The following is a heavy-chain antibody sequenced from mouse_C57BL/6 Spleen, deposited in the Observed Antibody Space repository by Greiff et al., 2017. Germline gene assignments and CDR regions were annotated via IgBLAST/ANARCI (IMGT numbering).Heavy chain of an antibody. CDR2: ISYDGSN. CDR1: GYSITSGYY. J-gene: IGHJ3*01. V-gene: IGHV3-6*01. Sequence: EVQLQQSGPGLVKPSQSLSLTCSVTGYSITSGYYWNWIRQFPGNKLEWMGYISYDGSNNYNPSLKNRISITRDTSKNQFFLKLNSVTTEDTATYYCARADSNYVPFAYWGQGTLVTVSA. D-gene: IGHD2-5*01. CDR3: ARADSNYVPFAY.